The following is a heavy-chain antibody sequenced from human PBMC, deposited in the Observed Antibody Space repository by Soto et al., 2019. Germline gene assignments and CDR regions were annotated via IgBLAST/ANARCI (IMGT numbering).Heavy chain of an antibody. CDR3: ASGDSSGYYSDFDY. V-gene: IGHV4-30-4*01. CDR1: GGSISSGDYY. J-gene: IGHJ4*02. Sequence: SETLSLTCTVSGGSISSGDYYWSWIRQPPGKGLEWIGYIYYSGSTYYNPSLKSRVTISVDTSKNQFSLKLSSVTAADTAVYYCASGDSSGYYSDFDYWGQGTLVTVSS. CDR2: IYYSGST. D-gene: IGHD3-22*01.